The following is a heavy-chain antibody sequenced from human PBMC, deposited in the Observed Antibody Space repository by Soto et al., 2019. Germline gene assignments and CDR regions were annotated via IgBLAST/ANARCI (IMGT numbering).Heavy chain of an antibody. CDR1: SGSISSSNW. J-gene: IGHJ3*02. CDR2: LYHSGST. V-gene: IGHV4-4*02. D-gene: IGHD2-15*01. CDR3: AREAVGYCSGGSCRRGAFDI. Sequence: QVQLQESGPGLVKPSGTLSLTCAVSSGSISSSNWWSWVRQPPGKGLEWIGELYHSGSTNYNPSLKSRVTIPVDKSKNQFSLKLSSVTAADTAVYYCAREAVGYCSGGSCRRGAFDIWGQGTMVTVSS.